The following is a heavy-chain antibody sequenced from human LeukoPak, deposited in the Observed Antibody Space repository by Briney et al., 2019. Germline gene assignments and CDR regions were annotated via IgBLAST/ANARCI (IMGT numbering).Heavy chain of an antibody. CDR1: GITFSNYW. Sequence: GGSLRLSCAASGITFSNYWMSWVRQAPGKGLEWVANIKQDATEKYYVDSVKGRFTISRDNARNSLYLQMNSLRAEDTAVYYCARTRPIQLWTFDYWGQGALVTVPS. CDR3: ARTRPIQLWTFDY. J-gene: IGHJ4*02. D-gene: IGHD5-18*01. CDR2: IKQDATEK. V-gene: IGHV3-7*04.